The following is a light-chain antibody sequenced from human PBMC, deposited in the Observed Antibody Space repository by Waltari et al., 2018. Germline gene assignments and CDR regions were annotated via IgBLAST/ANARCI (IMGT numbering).Light chain of an antibody. CDR2: DTS. V-gene: IGKV3-11*01. J-gene: IGKJ4*01. Sequence: EVVLTQSPATLSLSPGERATLPCRASQSVWSYLAWYQQKPGQAPRLLIYDTSNRATGVPARFSGSGSETDFTLTISSLEPEDFAVYYCQQRYNWPPLTFGGGTKVEMK. CDR3: QQRYNWPPLT. CDR1: QSVWSY.